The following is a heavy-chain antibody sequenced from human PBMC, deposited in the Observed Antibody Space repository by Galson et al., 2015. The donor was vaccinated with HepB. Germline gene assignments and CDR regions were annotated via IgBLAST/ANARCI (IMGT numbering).Heavy chain of an antibody. Sequence: SLRLSCAASGFTFSSNGMHWVRQAPGKGLEWVAIISYDGNNEYYADSVKGRFTISRDNSKNTLYLQMNNLRAEDTAVYYCAKDVYGDYGGFDYWGQGMLVTVSS. V-gene: IGHV3-30*18. CDR3: AKDVYGDYGGFDY. CDR2: ISYDGNNE. J-gene: IGHJ4*02. D-gene: IGHD4-17*01. CDR1: GFTFSSNG.